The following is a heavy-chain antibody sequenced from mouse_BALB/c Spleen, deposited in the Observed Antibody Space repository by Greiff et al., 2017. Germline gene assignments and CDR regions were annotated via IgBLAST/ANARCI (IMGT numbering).Heavy chain of an antibody. Sequence: EVQLQESGPGLVKPSQSLSLTCSVTGYSITSGYYWNWIRQFPGNKLEWMGYISYDGSNNYNPSLKNRISITRDTSKNQFFLKLNSVTTEDTATYYCASPGGFAYWGQGTLVTVSA. CDR3: ASPGGFAY. J-gene: IGHJ3*01. V-gene: IGHV3-6*02. CDR2: ISYDGSN. CDR1: GYSITSGYY.